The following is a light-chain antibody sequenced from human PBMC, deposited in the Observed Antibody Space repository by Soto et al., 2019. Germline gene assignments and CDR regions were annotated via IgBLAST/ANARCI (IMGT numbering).Light chain of an antibody. CDR1: KNINTW. CDR3: QQYNTSWT. Sequence: DIQMTQSPSTLSAPVGDRVTITRRASKNINTWVAWYQQTPGTPPHLLIYDASSLESGVPSRVSGSGSGTEFTLTISSLQPDDFATYYCQQYNTSWTFGPGTKVDIK. CDR2: DAS. J-gene: IGKJ1*01. V-gene: IGKV1-5*01.